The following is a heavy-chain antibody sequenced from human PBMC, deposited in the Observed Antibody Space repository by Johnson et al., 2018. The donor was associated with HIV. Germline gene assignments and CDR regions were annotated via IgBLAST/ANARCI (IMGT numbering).Heavy chain of an antibody. CDR2: ISWNSGSI. V-gene: IGHV3-9*01. CDR3: AKETGLVVALPDAFDI. CDR1: GFTFDDYA. J-gene: IGHJ3*02. D-gene: IGHD3-22*01. Sequence: VQLVESGGGLVQPGRSLRLSCAASGFTFDDYAMHWVRQAPGKGLEWVSGISWNSGSIGYADSVKGRFTISRDNAKNSLYLQMNSLRAEDTALYYCAKETGLVVALPDAFDIWGQGTMVTVSS.